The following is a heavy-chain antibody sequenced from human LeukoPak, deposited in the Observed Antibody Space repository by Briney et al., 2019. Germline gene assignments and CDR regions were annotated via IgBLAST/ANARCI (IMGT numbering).Heavy chain of an antibody. D-gene: IGHD4-23*01. J-gene: IGHJ4*02. CDR3: ARGLDYGGNSGQAFDY. CDR2: INHSGST. CDR1: GGSISSSSYY. Sequence: SETLSLTCTVSGGSISSSSYYWGWIRQPPGKGLEWIGEINHSGSTNYNPSLKSRVTISVDTSKNQFSLKLSSVTAADTAVYYCARGLDYGGNSGQAFDYWGQGTLVTVSS. V-gene: IGHV4-39*07.